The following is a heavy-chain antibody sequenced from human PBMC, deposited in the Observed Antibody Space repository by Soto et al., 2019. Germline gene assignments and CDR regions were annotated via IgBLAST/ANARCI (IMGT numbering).Heavy chain of an antibody. D-gene: IGHD3-22*01. CDR3: AKDASSGYLWYYYYGMDV. V-gene: IGHV3-23*01. Sequence: EVQLLESGGGLVQPGGSLRLSCAASGFTFSSYAMSWVRQAPGKGLEWVSAISGSGGSTYYADSVKGRFTISRDNSKNTLYLQMNSLRAEDTAVYYCAKDASSGYLWYYYYGMDVWGQGTTVTVSS. J-gene: IGHJ6*02. CDR2: ISGSGGST. CDR1: GFTFSSYA.